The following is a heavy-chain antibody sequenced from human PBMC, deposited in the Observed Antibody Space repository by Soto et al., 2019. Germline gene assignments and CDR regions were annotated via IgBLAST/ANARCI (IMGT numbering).Heavy chain of an antibody. CDR1: GFTFSLYS. CDR3: ARDDHDSGHYYDLVDY. D-gene: IGHD3-22*01. CDR2: ISNTGDTM. V-gene: IGHV3-48*02. J-gene: IGHJ4*02. Sequence: EVHLVESGGGLVQPGGSLRLSCAASGFTFSLYSMNWVRQAPGKGLEWLSYISNTGDTMYYADSVRGRFTVSRDNAKNSLYLQMNSLRDEDTAVYYCARDDHDSGHYYDLVDYWGQGTLVTVSS.